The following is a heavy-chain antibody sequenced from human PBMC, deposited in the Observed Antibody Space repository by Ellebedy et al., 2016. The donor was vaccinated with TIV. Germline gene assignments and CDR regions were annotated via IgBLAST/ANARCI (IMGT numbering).Heavy chain of an antibody. V-gene: IGHV5-51*01. D-gene: IGHD2-15*01. CDR1: GYRFADSW. CDR2: MYPAASDT. CDR3: ARASNSYWYVSGSGGGFDV. Sequence: PGGSLRLSCKGFGYRFADSWIAWVRQMPGEGLDDVCIMYPAASDTKYSPSFQGQVTISVDKSIDTAYLQWGGLKASDTAMYYCARASNSYWYVSGSGGGFDVWGQGTLVTVSS. J-gene: IGHJ3*01.